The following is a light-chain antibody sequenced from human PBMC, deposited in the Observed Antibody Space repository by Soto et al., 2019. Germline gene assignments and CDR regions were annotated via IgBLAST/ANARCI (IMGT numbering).Light chain of an antibody. CDR2: DAS. CDR1: QSVSIY. J-gene: IGKJ2*01. CDR3: QQRGAWPYT. Sequence: EIVLTQSPATLSLSPGERAALSCRASQSVSIYLAGYQQKPGQAPRLLIYDASTRSTGIPARFSGSGSGTDFTLTISSLEPEDFAVYYCQQRGAWPYTFGQGPKLDIK. V-gene: IGKV3-11*01.